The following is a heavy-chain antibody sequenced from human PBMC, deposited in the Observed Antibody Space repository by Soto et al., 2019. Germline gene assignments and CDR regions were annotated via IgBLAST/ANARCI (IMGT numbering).Heavy chain of an antibody. Sequence: PGGSLRLSCSASGFTFSEYSMHWVRQAPGKGLQYVSTISSDGDITYYADSVKGRFTISRDNSKNTLYLQMNSLRSEDTAVYYCAREVEYTSAFGISSSFDYWGQGTLVTVSS. CDR3: AREVEYTSAFGISSSFDY. J-gene: IGHJ4*02. V-gene: IGHV3-64*04. CDR2: ISSDGDIT. CDR1: GFTFSEYS. D-gene: IGHD6-19*01.